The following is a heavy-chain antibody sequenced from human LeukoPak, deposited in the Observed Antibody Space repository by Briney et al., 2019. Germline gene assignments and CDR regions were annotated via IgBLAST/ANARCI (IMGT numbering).Heavy chain of an antibody. Sequence: GASVKVSCKASGFTFTNYGISWVRQAPGQGLEWMGWISAYNGNTNYAQKLQARVTMTTDTSTSTAYMELRSLRSDDTAVYYCARDSYYDSSGYQTWFDPWGQGTLVTVSS. J-gene: IGHJ5*02. CDR1: GFTFTNYG. CDR2: ISAYNGNT. D-gene: IGHD3-22*01. V-gene: IGHV1-18*01. CDR3: ARDSYYDSSGYQTWFDP.